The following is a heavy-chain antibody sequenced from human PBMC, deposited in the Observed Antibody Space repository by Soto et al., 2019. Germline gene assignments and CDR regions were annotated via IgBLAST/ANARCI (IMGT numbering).Heavy chain of an antibody. J-gene: IGHJ6*02. V-gene: IGHV1-18*01. CDR3: VMVDNYVTPTPQDV. CDR2: ISPYTGNT. Sequence: QVQLVQSGDEVKKPGASVKVSCKASGYIFVNYGITWVRQAPGQGLEWMGWISPYTGNTPYASKVQGRLTMTTDTSTSTAYMDQGSLTSDDTAVYYCVMVDNYVTPTPQDVGCQRTTVTVSS. D-gene: IGHD3-16*01. CDR1: GYIFVNYG.